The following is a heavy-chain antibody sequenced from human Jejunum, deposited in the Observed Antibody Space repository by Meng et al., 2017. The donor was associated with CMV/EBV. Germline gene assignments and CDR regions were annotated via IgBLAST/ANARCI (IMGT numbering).Heavy chain of an antibody. V-gene: IGHV4-34*01. D-gene: IGHD1-1*01. J-gene: IGHJ4*02. CDR2: ISHGLST. CDR3: GIERVN. Sequence: QPPQCGAGLSNVSYARALTYCVYCVSVSPYYWTCMRQIPGTWLEWNGEISHGLSTNYNPSLKSRVTLLIDTSKNQFSLQVSSVTSADTAVYYCGIERVNWGQGTLVTVSS. CDR1: CVSVSPYY.